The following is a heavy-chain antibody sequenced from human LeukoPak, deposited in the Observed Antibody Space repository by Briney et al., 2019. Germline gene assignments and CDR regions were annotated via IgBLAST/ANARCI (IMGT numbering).Heavy chain of an antibody. CDR2: ISGSGGNT. J-gene: IGHJ4*02. D-gene: IGHD3-3*01. CDR3: AKGYDFLDY. CDR1: GFTFSSYA. Sequence: PGGSLRLSCAASGFTFSSYATSWARQAPGKGLEWVSDISGSGGNTYYADSVKGRFTISRDNSKNTLSLQMNSLRAEDTAVYYCAKGYDFLDYWGQGTLVTVSS. V-gene: IGHV3-23*01.